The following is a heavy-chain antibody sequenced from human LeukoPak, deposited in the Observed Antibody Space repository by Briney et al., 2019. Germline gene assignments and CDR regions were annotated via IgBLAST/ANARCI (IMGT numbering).Heavy chain of an antibody. CDR3: AREDNWNYAAFDY. CDR1: GFTFSSYW. D-gene: IGHD1-7*01. J-gene: IGHJ4*02. V-gene: IGHV3-7*01. CDR2: IKQDGSGK. Sequence: PGGSLRLSCAASGFTFSSYWMSWVRQAPGKGLEWVANIKQDGSGKYYVDSVKGRFTISRDNAKNSLYLQMNSLRAEDTAVYYCAREDNWNYAAFDYWGQGTLVTVSS.